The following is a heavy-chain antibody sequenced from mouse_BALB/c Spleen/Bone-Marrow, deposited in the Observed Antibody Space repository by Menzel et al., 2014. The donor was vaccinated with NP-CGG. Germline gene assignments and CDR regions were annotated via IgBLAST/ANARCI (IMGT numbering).Heavy chain of an antibody. J-gene: IGHJ3*01. CDR1: GYTFTDYE. V-gene: IGHV1-15*01. CDR3: TRRTGDPY. D-gene: IGHD4-1*01. Sequence: QVQLKESGAELVRPGASVTLSCKASGYTFTDYEMHWVKQTPVHGLEWIGAIDPDTGGTAYNQKFKGKATLTADKSSSTAYMELRSLTSEDSAVYYCTRRTGDPYWGQGTLVTVSA. CDR2: IDPDTGGT.